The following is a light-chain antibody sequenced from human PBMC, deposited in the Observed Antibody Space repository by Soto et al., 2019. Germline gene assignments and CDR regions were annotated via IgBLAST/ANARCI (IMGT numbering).Light chain of an antibody. Sequence: QSALTQPASVSGSPGQSITISCTGTSSDVGGYNYVSWYQHHPGKAPKLMIYEVSYRPSGVSNCFSGSKSGNTASLTISGLQAEDEADYYCSSYTSSSTVVFGGGTKLTVL. CDR3: SSYTSSSTVV. CDR2: EVS. CDR1: SSDVGGYNY. V-gene: IGLV2-14*01. J-gene: IGLJ2*01.